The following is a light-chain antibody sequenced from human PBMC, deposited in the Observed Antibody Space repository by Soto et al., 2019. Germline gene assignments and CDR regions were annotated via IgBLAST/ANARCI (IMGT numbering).Light chain of an antibody. V-gene: IGLV3-21*02. CDR2: DDS. J-gene: IGLJ1*01. Sequence: SYYLTQPPSVSVAPGRTATVACWGNNVGSKSVHWYQQKPGQAPVLVVYDDSDRPSGIPERFSGSNSGNTATLTISRVEAGDEADYYCQVWDTSSDQGVFGTGTKVTVL. CDR1: NVGSKS. CDR3: QVWDTSSDQGV.